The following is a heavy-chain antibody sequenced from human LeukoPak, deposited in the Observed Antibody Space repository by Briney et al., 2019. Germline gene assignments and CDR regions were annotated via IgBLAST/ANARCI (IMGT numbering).Heavy chain of an antibody. CDR2: ISAYNGNT. CDR3: ARGDYDILTGYFSYYFDY. Sequence: ASVKVSCKASGYTFTSYGISWVRQAPGQGLEWMGWISAYNGNTNYAQKLQGRVTMPTDTSTSTAYMELRSLRSDDTAVYYCARGDYDILTGYFSYYFDYWGQGTLVTVSS. V-gene: IGHV1-18*01. CDR1: GYTFTSYG. J-gene: IGHJ4*02. D-gene: IGHD3-9*01.